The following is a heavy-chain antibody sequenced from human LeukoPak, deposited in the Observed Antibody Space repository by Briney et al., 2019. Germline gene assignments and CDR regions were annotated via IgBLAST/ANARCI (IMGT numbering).Heavy chain of an antibody. CDR2: VSAYNGNT. CDR1: GYTFTSYG. Sequence: ASVKVSCKASGYTFTSYGISWVRQAPGQGLEWMGWVSAYNGNTNYAQKLQGRVTMTTDTSTSTAYMELRSLRSDDTAVYYCARDPMYYYDSSGSHFDYWGQGTLVTVSS. J-gene: IGHJ4*02. V-gene: IGHV1-18*01. CDR3: ARDPMYYYDSSGSHFDY. D-gene: IGHD3-22*01.